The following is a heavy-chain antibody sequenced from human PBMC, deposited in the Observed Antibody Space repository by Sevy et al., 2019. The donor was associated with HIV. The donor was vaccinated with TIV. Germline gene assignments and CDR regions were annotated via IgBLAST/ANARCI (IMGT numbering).Heavy chain of an antibody. CDR3: ARGGVVTPSYFYGLDV. CDR1: GFTFNSHW. CDR2: IKQDGSEK. J-gene: IGHJ6*02. Sequence: GGSLRLSCAASGFTFNSHWMSWVRQAPGKGLEWVANIKQDGSEKYYVNSVKDRFTVSRDNPGNSVYLYMNSLKGEDTAVYYCARGGVVTPSYFYGLDVWGQGTTVTVSS. V-gene: IGHV3-7*01. D-gene: IGHD3-16*01.